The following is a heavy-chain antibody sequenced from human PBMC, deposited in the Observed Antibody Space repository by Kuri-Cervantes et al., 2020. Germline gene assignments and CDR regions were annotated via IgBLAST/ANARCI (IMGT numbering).Heavy chain of an antibody. D-gene: IGHD1-1*01. CDR2: ISSSSSYI. Sequence: GGSLRLSCAASGFTVSSNYMSWVRQAPGKGLEWVSSISSSSSYIYYADSVKGRFTISRDNAKNSLYLQMNGLRAEDTAVYYCARYKRTNNYCMDVWGKGTTVTVSS. CDR1: GFTVSSNY. J-gene: IGHJ6*03. V-gene: IGHV3-21*01. CDR3: ARYKRTNNYCMDV.